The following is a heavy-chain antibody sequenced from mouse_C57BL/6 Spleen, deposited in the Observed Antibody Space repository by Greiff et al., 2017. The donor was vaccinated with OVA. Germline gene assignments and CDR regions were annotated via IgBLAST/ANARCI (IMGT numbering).Heavy chain of an antibody. Sequence: VQLKQSGPELVKPGASVKIPCKASGYTFTDYNMDWVKQSHGKSLEWIGDINPNNGGTIYNQKFKGKATLTVDKSSSTAYMELRSLTSEDTAVYYCARRAIYYGNPYYFDYWGQGTTLTVSS. CDR1: GYTFTDYN. J-gene: IGHJ2*01. V-gene: IGHV1-18*01. CDR3: ARRAIYYGNPYYFDY. CDR2: INPNNGGT. D-gene: IGHD2-1*01.